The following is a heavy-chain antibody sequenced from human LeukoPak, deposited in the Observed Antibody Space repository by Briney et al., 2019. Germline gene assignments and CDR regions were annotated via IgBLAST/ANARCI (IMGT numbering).Heavy chain of an antibody. D-gene: IGHD2-8*02. CDR1: GFTFTNPW. CDR3: ARDTDGGLDY. J-gene: IGHJ4*02. V-gene: IGHV3-7*01. CDR2: IKQDGSTK. Sequence: GGSLRLSCAASGFTFTNPWMAWVRQAPGKGLEWVANIKQDGSTKHYADSLKGRFTISRDNPENSLYLQINSMRVDDTAVYYCARDTDGGLDYWGQGILVTVAS.